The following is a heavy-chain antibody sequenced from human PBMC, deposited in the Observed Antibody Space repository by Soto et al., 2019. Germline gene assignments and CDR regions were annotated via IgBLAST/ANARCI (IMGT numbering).Heavy chain of an antibody. CDR2: IYYTGST. J-gene: IGHJ5*02. CDR3: ARAGLLLGAIGVDWFDP. D-gene: IGHD2-2*02. V-gene: IGHV4-31*03. Sequence: TLSLTCTVSGGSISSGGYHWSWIRQHPGKGLEWIGYIYYTGSTYYNPSLKSRLAISVDTSKNQFSLKLSSVTAADTAVYYCARAGLLLGAIGVDWFDPWGQGTLVTVSS. CDR1: GGSISSGGYH.